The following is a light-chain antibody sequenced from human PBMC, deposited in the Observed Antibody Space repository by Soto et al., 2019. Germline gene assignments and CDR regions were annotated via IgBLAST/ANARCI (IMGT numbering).Light chain of an antibody. CDR1: QSIRNY. CDR3: QQSHSTPWT. J-gene: IGKJ1*01. V-gene: IGKV1-39*01. CDR2: AAS. Sequence: DIQMTQSPSSLSASVGDRVTITCRASQSIRNYLNWYQLKPGKAPELLIYAASSLQSGVPSRFSGSGSGTDFTLTISSLQPEDFATYSCQQSHSTPWTFAQGTKVEIK.